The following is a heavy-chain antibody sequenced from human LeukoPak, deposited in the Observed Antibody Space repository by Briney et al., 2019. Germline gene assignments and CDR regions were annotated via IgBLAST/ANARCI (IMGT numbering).Heavy chain of an antibody. V-gene: IGHV1-69*04. Sequence: RASVKVSCKASGGTFSSYAISWVRQAPGQGLEWMGRIIPILGIANYAQKFQGRVTITADKSTSTAYMELSSLRSEDTAVYYCARTGVAAAGGPRFVYFQHWGQGTLVTVSS. CDR3: ARTGVAAAGGPRFVYFQH. CDR2: IIPILGIA. D-gene: IGHD6-13*01. J-gene: IGHJ1*01. CDR1: GGTFSSYA.